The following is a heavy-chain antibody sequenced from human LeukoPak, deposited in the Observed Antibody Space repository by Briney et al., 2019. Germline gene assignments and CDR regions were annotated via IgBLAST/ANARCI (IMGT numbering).Heavy chain of an antibody. J-gene: IGHJ4*02. D-gene: IGHD3-16*01. CDR1: GYTFTSYG. V-gene: IGHV1-69*05. Sequence: ASVKVSCKASGYTFTSYGISWVRQAPGQGLEWMGGIIPIFGTANYAQKFQGRVTITTDESTSTAYMELSSLRSEDTAVYYCARERAGGGDFDYWGQGTLVTVSS. CDR2: IIPIFGTA. CDR3: ARERAGGGDFDY.